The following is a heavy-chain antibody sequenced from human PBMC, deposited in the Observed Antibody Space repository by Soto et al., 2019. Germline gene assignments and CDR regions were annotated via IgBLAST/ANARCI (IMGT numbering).Heavy chain of an antibody. CDR1: GGSISSYY. CDR2: IYYSGST. Sequence: SETLSLTCTVSGGSISSYYWSWIRQPPGKGLEWIGYIYYSGSTNYNPSLKSRVTISVDTSKNQFSLKLSSVTAADTAGYYCARTGGGTTKGRDWFASWGQRPLVIVSS. J-gene: IGHJ5*01. V-gene: IGHV4-59*01. D-gene: IGHD2-15*01. CDR3: ARTGGGTTKGRDWFAS.